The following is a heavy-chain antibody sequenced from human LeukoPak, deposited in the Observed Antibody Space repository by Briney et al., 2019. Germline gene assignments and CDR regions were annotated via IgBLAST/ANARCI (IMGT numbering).Heavy chain of an antibody. V-gene: IGHV3-21*01. Sequence: GGSLRLSCAASGFTFSSYSMNWVRHTPGKGLEWVSSISSSSSYIYYADSVKGRFTISRDKATNSLFLQMKSLRAEDTAVYYCARDRESSSCFDYWGQGTLVTVSS. D-gene: IGHD6-13*01. CDR3: ARDRESSSCFDY. CDR1: GFTFSSYS. CDR2: ISSSSSYI. J-gene: IGHJ4*02.